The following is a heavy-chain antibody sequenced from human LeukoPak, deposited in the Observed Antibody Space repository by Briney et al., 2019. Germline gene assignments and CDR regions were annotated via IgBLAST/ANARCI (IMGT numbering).Heavy chain of an antibody. CDR3: ARDGSDHSSSSHYTFDY. J-gene: IGHJ4*02. D-gene: IGHD6-6*01. CDR1: GFTFSSYW. Sequence: PGGSLRLSCAASGFTFSSYWMHWVRQAPGKGLVWVSRINSDGSSTSYADSVKGRFTISRDTAKNTLYLQMNSLGAEDTAVYYCARDGSDHSSSSHYTFDYWGQGTLVTVSS. CDR2: INSDGSST. V-gene: IGHV3-74*01.